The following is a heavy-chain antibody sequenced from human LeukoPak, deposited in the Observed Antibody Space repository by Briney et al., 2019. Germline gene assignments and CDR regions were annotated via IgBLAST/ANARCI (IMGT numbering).Heavy chain of an antibody. J-gene: IGHJ4*02. CDR2: IYYSGST. V-gene: IGHV4-39*01. CDR3: AIWQLVEEWDYFDY. Sequence: PSETLSLTCTVSGGSISSSSYYWGWIRQPPGKGLEWIGSIYYSGSTYYNPSLKGRVTISVDTSKNQFSLKLSSVTAADTAVYYCAIWQLVEEWDYFDYWGQGTLVTVSS. D-gene: IGHD6-6*01. CDR1: GGSISSSSYY.